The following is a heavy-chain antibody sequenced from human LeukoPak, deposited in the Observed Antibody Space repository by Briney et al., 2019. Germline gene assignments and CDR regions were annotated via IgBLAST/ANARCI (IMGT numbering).Heavy chain of an antibody. J-gene: IGHJ3*02. D-gene: IGHD6-6*01. CDR2: MSYDGSNK. CDR1: GFTFSSYG. Sequence: GGSLRLSCAASGFTFSSYGMHWVRQAPGKGLEWVAVMSYDGSNKYYADSVKGRFTISRDNSKNTLYLQMNSLRAEDTAVYYCAKEAARHDAFDIWGQGTMVTVSS. CDR3: AKEAARHDAFDI. V-gene: IGHV3-30*18.